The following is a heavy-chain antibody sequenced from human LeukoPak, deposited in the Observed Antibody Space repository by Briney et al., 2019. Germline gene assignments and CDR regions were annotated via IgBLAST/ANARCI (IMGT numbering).Heavy chain of an antibody. CDR1: GGSISSYY. Sequence: PAETLSLTCTVSGGSISSYYRSWIRQPPGKGLEWIGYIYYSGSTNYNPSLKSRVTISVDTSKNQFSLKLSSVTAADTAVYYCARGRTRVVDYWGQGTLVTASS. V-gene: IGHV4-59*08. J-gene: IGHJ4*02. CDR3: ARGRTRVVDY. CDR2: IYYSGST. D-gene: IGHD1-26*01.